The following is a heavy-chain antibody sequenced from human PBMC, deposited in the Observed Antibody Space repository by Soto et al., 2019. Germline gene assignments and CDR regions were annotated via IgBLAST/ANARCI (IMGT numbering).Heavy chain of an antibody. J-gene: IGHJ3*02. D-gene: IGHD3-10*01. CDR2: ISSSSSYI. CDR3: ARDPTPYYYGSGSYYDAFDI. Sequence: PGGSLRLSCAASGFTFSSYSMNWVRQAPGKGLEWVSSISSSSSYIYYADSVKGRFTISRDNAKNSLYLQMNSLRAEDTAVYYCARDPTPYYYGSGSYYDAFDIWGQGTMVTVSS. V-gene: IGHV3-21*01. CDR1: GFTFSSYS.